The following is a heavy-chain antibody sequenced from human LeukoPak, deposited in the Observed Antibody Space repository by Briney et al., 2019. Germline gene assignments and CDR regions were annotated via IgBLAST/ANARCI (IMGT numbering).Heavy chain of an antibody. CDR1: GGSISSYY. V-gene: IGHV4-59*01. Sequence: KPSETLSLTCTVSGGSISSYYWSWIRQPPGKGLEWIGYIYYSGSTNYNPSLKSRVTISVDTSKNQFSLKLSSVTAADTAVYYCARESKTRGWFGELREFDAFDIWGQGTMVTVSS. CDR3: ARESKTRGWFGELREFDAFDI. D-gene: IGHD3-10*01. J-gene: IGHJ3*02. CDR2: IYYSGST.